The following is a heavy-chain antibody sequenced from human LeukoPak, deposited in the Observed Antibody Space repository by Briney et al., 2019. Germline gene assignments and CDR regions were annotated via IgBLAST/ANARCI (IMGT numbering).Heavy chain of an antibody. J-gene: IGHJ4*02. D-gene: IGHD3-10*01. Sequence: ASVKVSCKASGYTFTSYNIAWVRQGPGQGLEWMSWINTYNGNTNFAQKVQGRVITTTDTSTSTAYMELRSLRSDDTAVYFCARELQSHYFDYWGQGTLVTVSS. CDR1: GYTFTSYN. V-gene: IGHV1-18*01. CDR2: INTYNGNT. CDR3: ARELQSHYFDY.